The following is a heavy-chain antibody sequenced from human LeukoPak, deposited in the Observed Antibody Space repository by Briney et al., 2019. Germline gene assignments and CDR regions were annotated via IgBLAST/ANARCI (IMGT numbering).Heavy chain of an antibody. J-gene: IGHJ6*02. CDR2: IYHSGSI. Sequence: PSETLSLTCIVSGGSMNSNWWSWVRQPPGKGLEWIGEIYHSGSINYNPSLKSRVTISVDKSKNQLSLRLTSVTAADTAVYYCARDNGAIRAYYYHGMDVWGQGTTVTVSS. CDR1: GGSMNSNW. D-gene: IGHD2-8*01. CDR3: ARDNGAIRAYYYHGMDV. V-gene: IGHV4-4*02.